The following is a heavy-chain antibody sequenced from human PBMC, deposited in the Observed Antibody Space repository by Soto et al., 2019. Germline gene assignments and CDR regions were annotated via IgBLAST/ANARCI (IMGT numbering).Heavy chain of an antibody. CDR2: IYHNGRT. Sequence: NPSLTRALSGGTLRPFNRRSWVRQPPKKGLEWIGKIYHNGRTKYKPSFKGRVTMSIDTSKNQFSLRLTSVTAEDAAVYYCARGLSGGEVFGVIYVYWVQ. D-gene: IGHD3-16*01. V-gene: IGHV4-4*02. CDR1: GGTLRPFNR. CDR3: ARGLSGGEVFGVIYVY. J-gene: IGHJ4*02.